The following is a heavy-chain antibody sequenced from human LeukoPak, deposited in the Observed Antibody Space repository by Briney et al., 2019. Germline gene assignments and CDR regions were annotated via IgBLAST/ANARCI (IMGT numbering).Heavy chain of an antibody. D-gene: IGHD2-8*01. J-gene: IGHJ4*02. CDR2: INHSGST. CDR3: ARGRRGTRVDY. V-gene: IGHV4-34*01. Sequence: SETLSLTCAVSGGSFNGYYWSWIRQPPGKGLEWIGEINHSGSTNYNPSLKSRVTISVDTSKNQFSLKLSSVTAADTAVYYCARGRRGTRVDYWGQGTLVTVSS. CDR1: GGSFNGYY.